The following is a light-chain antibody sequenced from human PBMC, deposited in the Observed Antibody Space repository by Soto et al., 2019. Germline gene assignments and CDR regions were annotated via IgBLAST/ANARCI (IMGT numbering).Light chain of an antibody. CDR1: SSDVGSYNL. Sequence: QSALTQPASVSGSPGQSITISCTGTSSDVGSYNLVSWYQQHPGKAPKLMIYEGSKRPSGVSNRFSGSKSGNTASLTISGHQAEDAADYYCCSYAGSVVFGGGTKLTVL. CDR2: EGS. V-gene: IGLV2-23*01. CDR3: CSYAGSVV. J-gene: IGLJ2*01.